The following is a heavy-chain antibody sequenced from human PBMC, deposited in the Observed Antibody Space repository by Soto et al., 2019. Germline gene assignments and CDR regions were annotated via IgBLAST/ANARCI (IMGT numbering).Heavy chain of an antibody. CDR1: GGSFSGYY. J-gene: IGHJ6*02. Sequence: PSETLSLTCAVYGGSFSGYYWSWIRQPPGKGLEWIGEINHSGSTNYNPSLKSRVTISVDTSKNQFSLKLSSVTAADTAVYYCARGGSVAHSYYYYYYGMDVWGQGTTVTVSS. D-gene: IGHD2-15*01. V-gene: IGHV4-34*01. CDR3: ARGGSVAHSYYYYYYGMDV. CDR2: INHSGST.